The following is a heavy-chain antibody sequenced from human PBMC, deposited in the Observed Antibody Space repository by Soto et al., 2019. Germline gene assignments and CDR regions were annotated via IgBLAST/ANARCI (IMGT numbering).Heavy chain of an antibody. V-gene: IGHV1-69*12. Sequence: QVQLVQSGAEVKKPGSSVKVSCKASGGTFSSYAISWVRQAPGQGLAWMGGIIPIFGTADYAQKFQGRVKITADESTSTAYVELSSLRSEDTAVYYCASSRLGGTGYYYGMDVWGQGTTVTVSS. CDR3: ASSRLGGTGYYYGMDV. CDR1: GGTFSSYA. D-gene: IGHD3-16*01. CDR2: IIPIFGTA. J-gene: IGHJ6*02.